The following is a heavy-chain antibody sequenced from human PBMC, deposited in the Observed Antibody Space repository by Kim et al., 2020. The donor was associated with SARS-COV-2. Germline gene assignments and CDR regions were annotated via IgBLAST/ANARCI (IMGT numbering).Heavy chain of an antibody. CDR3: AKKEWFHSV. Sequence: GGSLRLSCAASGFTFSNYAMSWVRQASGKGLEWVSTITGSGGGTYYADSVKGRFTISRDNSKNTLYLQMNSLRAEDTAVYYCAKKEWFHSVWGQGTLVTVSS. CDR2: ITGSGGGT. V-gene: IGHV3-23*01. J-gene: IGHJ4*02. D-gene: IGHD3-3*01. CDR1: GFTFSNYA.